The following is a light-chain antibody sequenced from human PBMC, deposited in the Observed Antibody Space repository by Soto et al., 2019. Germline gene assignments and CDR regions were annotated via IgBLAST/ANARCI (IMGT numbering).Light chain of an antibody. Sequence: DIQMTQSPSTLSASVGDRVTITCRASQSISSWLAWYQQKPGKAPKLLIHGASSLESGVPSRFSGSGSGTEFTLTISSLQPDDFATYYCQQYSSFSRTFGQGTKVDI. CDR3: QQYSSFSRT. V-gene: IGKV1-5*01. CDR2: GAS. CDR1: QSISSW. J-gene: IGKJ1*01.